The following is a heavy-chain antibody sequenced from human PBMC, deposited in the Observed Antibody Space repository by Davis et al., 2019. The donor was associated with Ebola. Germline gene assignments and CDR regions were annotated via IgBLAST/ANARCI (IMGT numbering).Heavy chain of an antibody. CDR3: ARQSDY. D-gene: IGHD4-11*01. CDR2: ISSSGGNS. CDR1: GVTFRNYV. V-gene: IGHV3-23*01. Sequence: GESLKISCAVSGVTFRNYVMSWVRQAPGKGLEWVSSISSSGGNSFYMDSVKGRFYIDRDNSKNTVHLQMNSLRAEDTAVYYCARQSDYWGQGTLVTVSS. J-gene: IGHJ4*02.